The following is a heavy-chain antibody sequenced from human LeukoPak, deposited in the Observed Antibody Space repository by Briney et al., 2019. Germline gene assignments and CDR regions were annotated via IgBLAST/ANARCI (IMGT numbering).Heavy chain of an antibody. CDR1: GFTFGSYW. D-gene: IGHD2-2*01. V-gene: IGHV3-7*01. Sequence: AGGSLRLSCAASGFTFGSYWMSWVRQAPGKGLEWVANIKQDGSEKYYVDSVKGRFTISRDNAKNTLYLQMNSLRAEDTAVYYCARDDCSSISCYHNWFDPWGQGTLVTVSS. CDR3: ARDDCSSISCYHNWFDP. CDR2: IKQDGSEK. J-gene: IGHJ5*02.